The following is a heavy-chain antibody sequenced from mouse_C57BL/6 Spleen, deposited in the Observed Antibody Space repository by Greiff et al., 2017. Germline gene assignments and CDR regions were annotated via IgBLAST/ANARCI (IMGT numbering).Heavy chain of an antibody. J-gene: IGHJ2*01. V-gene: IGHV1-77*01. CDR3: AREEVRSPGG. CDR1: GYTFTDYY. Sequence: VQLQQSGAELVKPGASVKISCTASGYTFTDYYMHWVKQRPGQGLEWIGKIGPGSGSTYYNEKFKGKATLTADKSSSTAYMQLRSLTSEDSAVYFCAREEVRSPGGWGKGTTLTVSS. CDR2: IGPGSGST. D-gene: IGHD3-2*02.